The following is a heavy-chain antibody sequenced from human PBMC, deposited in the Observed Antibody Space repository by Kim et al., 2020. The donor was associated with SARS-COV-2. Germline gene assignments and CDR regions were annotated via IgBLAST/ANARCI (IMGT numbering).Heavy chain of an antibody. V-gene: IGHV3-23*01. CDR3: AKDFGEGRVYFDS. D-gene: IGHD3-10*01. Sequence: SYADSGQGRFVMSRDNSKSTLHLQMASLTVEDTAVYYCAKDFGEGRVYFDSWGQGALVTVSS. J-gene: IGHJ4*02.